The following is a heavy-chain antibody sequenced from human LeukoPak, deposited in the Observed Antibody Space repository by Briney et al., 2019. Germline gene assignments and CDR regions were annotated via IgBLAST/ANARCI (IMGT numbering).Heavy chain of an antibody. CDR2: IWYDGSNK. D-gene: IGHD4-17*01. CDR1: GFTVDSNY. Sequence: GGSLRLSCAASGFTVDSNYLSWVRRAPGKGLEWVAVIWYDGSNKYYADSVKGRFTISRDNSKNTLYLQMNSLRAEDTAVYYCAREDGDHFDYWGQGTLVTVSS. J-gene: IGHJ4*02. V-gene: IGHV3-33*08. CDR3: AREDGDHFDY.